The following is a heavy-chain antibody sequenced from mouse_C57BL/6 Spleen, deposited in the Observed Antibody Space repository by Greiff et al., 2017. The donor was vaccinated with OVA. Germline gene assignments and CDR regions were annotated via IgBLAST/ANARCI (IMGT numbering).Heavy chain of an antibody. V-gene: IGHV1-69*01. CDR2: IDPSDSYT. CDR3: ARGTSVGAPFDY. D-gene: IGHD1-1*01. CDR1: GYTFTSYW. J-gene: IGHJ2*01. Sequence: QVQLQQPGAELVMPGASVKLSCKASGYTFTSYWMHWVKQRPGQGLEWIGEIDPSDSYTNYNQKFKGKSTLTVDKSSSTAYMQLSSLTSEDSAVYSGARGTSVGAPFDYWGQGTTLTVSS.